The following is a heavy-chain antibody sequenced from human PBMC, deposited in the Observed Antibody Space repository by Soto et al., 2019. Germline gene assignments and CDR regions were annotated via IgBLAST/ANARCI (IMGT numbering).Heavy chain of an antibody. CDR1: GGSISSSSYY. Sequence: SETLSLTCTVSGGSISSSSYYWGWIRQPPGKGLEWIGSIYYSGSTYYNPSLKSRVTISVDRSKNQFSLKLSSVTAADTAVYYCARFRYYYDSSGYYSRGAFDIWGQGTMVTISS. V-gene: IGHV4-39*07. D-gene: IGHD3-22*01. CDR3: ARFRYYYDSSGYYSRGAFDI. J-gene: IGHJ3*02. CDR2: IYYSGST.